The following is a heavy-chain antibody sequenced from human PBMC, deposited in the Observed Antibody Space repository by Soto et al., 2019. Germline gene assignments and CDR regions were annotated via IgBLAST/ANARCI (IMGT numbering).Heavy chain of an antibody. D-gene: IGHD4-17*01. CDR2: MKPNSGNT. V-gene: IGHV1-8*01. J-gene: IGHJ1*01. Sequence: QVQLVQSGAEVKKPGASVKVSCKSSGYTFTSYDINWVRQATGQGLEWMGWMKPNSGNTGYAQKFQGRVTMTRNTSISTAYMELSSLRSEDTAVYYCARQNDYGDYVSYFQHWGQGTLVTVSS. CDR3: ARQNDYGDYVSYFQH. CDR1: GYTFTSYD.